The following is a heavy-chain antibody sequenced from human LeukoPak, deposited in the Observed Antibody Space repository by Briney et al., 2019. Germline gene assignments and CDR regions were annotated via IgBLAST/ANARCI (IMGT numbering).Heavy chain of an antibody. CDR1: GFTFTSYS. CDR2: LSSSGRST. Sequence: GGSLRLSCVASGFTFTSYSMNWVRQAPGKGLEWVSYLSSSGRSTDYADSVTGRVTISRDNAKNSLYLQLNSLRAEDTAVYYCAREKPVGSYTMDVWGQGTTVIVSS. D-gene: IGHD3-16*01. CDR3: AREKPVGSYTMDV. J-gene: IGHJ6*02. V-gene: IGHV3-48*04.